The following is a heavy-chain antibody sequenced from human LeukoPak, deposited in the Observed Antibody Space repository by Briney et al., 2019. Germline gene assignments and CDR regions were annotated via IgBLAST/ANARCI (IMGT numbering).Heavy chain of an antibody. CDR2: INAGNGNT. V-gene: IGHV1-3*01. CDR1: GYTFTNYA. CDR3: ARGDFYYDSSDP. J-gene: IGHJ5*02. Sequence: ASVKVSCKASGYTFTNYAMYWVRQALGQRLEWMGWINAGNGNTKYSQKFQGRVTITSDTSANTVYMELSSLRSEDTAVYYCARGDFYYDSSDPWGQGTLVTVSS. D-gene: IGHD3-22*01.